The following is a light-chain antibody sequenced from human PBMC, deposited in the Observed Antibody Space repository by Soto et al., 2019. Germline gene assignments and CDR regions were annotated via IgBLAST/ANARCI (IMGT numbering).Light chain of an antibody. J-gene: IGLJ1*01. Sequence: QSVLTQPPSASGTPGQRVTISCSGSSSNIGSNYVYWYQQLPGTAPKLLIYRHDPRPSGVPDRFAGSKSGNAAALAISGLRSEDEADYYCAACDDSLSRYVFGSGTELTVL. V-gene: IGLV1-47*01. CDR3: AACDDSLSRYV. CDR2: RHD. CDR1: SSNIGSNY.